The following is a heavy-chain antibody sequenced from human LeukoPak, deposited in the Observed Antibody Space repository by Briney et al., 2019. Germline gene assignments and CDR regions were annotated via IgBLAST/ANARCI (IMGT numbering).Heavy chain of an antibody. Sequence: GEALKISCKGSGYSFTSYWIGLGRQMPGKGLEGMGIIYPGDCYTIYSPCVQGQATISGDKSISAAYLQWSSLKASDTAMYYCARHPHYYDSSERDAAFDIWGQGTMVTVSS. CDR1: GYSFTSYW. V-gene: IGHV5-51*01. CDR3: ARHPHYYDSSERDAAFDI. D-gene: IGHD3-22*01. CDR2: IYPGDCYT. J-gene: IGHJ3*02.